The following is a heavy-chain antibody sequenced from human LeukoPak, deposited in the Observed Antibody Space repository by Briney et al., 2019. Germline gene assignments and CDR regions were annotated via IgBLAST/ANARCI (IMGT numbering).Heavy chain of an antibody. CDR3: AKDWGSSWYDAFDI. Sequence: PGGSLRLSCAASGFTFSGYWMSWVRQAPGKGLEWVANIKQDGGESSYVDSVKGRFTISRDNAKNTLYLQMNSLRAEDTAVYYCAKDWGSSWYDAFDIWGQGTMVTVSS. V-gene: IGHV3-7*03. CDR2: IKQDGGES. D-gene: IGHD6-13*01. CDR1: GFTFSGYW. J-gene: IGHJ3*02.